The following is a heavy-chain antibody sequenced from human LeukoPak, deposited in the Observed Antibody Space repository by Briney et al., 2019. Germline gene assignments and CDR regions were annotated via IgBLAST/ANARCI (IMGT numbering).Heavy chain of an antibody. D-gene: IGHD5-24*01. V-gene: IGHV3-21*01. CDR1: GFSFYDYG. Sequence: PGRSLRLSCAASGFSFYDYGMHWVRQAPGKGLEWVSSISSSSSYIYYADSVKGRFTISRDKAKNSLYLQMNSLRAEDTAVYYCARDGYNVPFDYWGQGTLVTVSS. J-gene: IGHJ4*02. CDR3: ARDGYNVPFDY. CDR2: ISSSSSYI.